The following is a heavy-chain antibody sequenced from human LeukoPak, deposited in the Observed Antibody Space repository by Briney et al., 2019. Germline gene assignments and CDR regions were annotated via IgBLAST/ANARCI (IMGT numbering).Heavy chain of an antibody. V-gene: IGHV1-69*04. D-gene: IGHD2-2*02. CDR3: ARDKSDIVVVPAAIQAYYYYGMDV. Sequence: ASVKVSCKASGGTFSSYAISWVRQAPGQGLGWMGRIIPIFGIANYAQKFQGRVTITADKSTSTAYMELSSLRSEDTAVYYCARDKSDIVVVPAAIQAYYYYGMDVWGQGTTVTVSS. J-gene: IGHJ6*02. CDR1: GGTFSSYA. CDR2: IIPIFGIA.